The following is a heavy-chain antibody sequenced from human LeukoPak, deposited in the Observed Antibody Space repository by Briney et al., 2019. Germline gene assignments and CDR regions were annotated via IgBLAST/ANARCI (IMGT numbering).Heavy chain of an antibody. D-gene: IGHD6-13*01. CDR1: GGSVSSSSSY. CDR2: TYYSGST. CDR3: ARYSSSWYR. Sequence: PSETLSLTCTVSGGSVSSSSSYWAWLRQPPGRGLEGIGRTYYSGSTYYNPSPRSRVTISLDTSKNQFSLKLSSVTAAETAVYYCARYSSSWYRWGQGTLVTVSS. V-gene: IGHV4-39*01. J-gene: IGHJ4*02.